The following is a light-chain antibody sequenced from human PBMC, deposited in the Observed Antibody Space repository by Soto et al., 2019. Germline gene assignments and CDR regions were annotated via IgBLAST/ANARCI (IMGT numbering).Light chain of an antibody. Sequence: DIQMTHSPSTLSASVGDIVTITCRASQSISSWLAWYQQKPGKAPKLLIYDASSLESGVPSRFSGSGSGTEFTLTISSLQPDDFATYYCQQYNSYSTLGQGTKVDIK. CDR2: DAS. J-gene: IGKJ1*01. CDR3: QQYNSYST. V-gene: IGKV1-5*01. CDR1: QSISSW.